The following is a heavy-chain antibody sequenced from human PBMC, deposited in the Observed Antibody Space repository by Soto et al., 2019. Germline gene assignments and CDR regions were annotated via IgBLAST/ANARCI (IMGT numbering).Heavy chain of an antibody. J-gene: IGHJ4*02. D-gene: IGHD5-12*01. CDR2: INPSGGST. CDR1: GYTFTSYY. CDR3: ASRVATYYFDY. Sequence: QVQLVQSGAEVKKPGASVKVSCKASGYTFTSYYMHWVRQAPGQGLEWMGIINPSGGSTSYAQKFQGRVTMTRDTSTSTVYMELSSLRSEDTAVYYCASRVATYYFDYWGQGTLVTVSS. V-gene: IGHV1-46*03.